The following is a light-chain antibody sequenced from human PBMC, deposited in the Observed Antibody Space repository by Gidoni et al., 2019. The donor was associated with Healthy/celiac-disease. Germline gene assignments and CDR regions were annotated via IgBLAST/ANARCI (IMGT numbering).Light chain of an antibody. J-gene: IGKJ1*01. Sequence: DIQMTQSPSSLSASVADRVTITCQASQDISNYLNWYQQKPGKAPKLLIYDASNLETGVPSRFSGSGSGTDFTFTISSLQPEDIATYYCQQYDNLPPGFGQGTKVEIK. CDR2: DAS. V-gene: IGKV1-33*01. CDR1: QDISNY. CDR3: QQYDNLPPG.